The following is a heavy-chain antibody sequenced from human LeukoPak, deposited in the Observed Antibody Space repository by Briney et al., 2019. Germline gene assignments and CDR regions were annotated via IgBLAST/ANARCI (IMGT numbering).Heavy chain of an antibody. CDR1: GFTFSTYG. CDR2: IWYDGSNK. CDR3: ARAGDYYDSSGKGFDY. V-gene: IGHV3-33*01. Sequence: PGRSLRLSCATSGFTFSTYGIHWVRQAPGKGLEWVAVIWYDGSNKYYAGSVRGRFTISRDNSRNTLYLQMNSLRAEDTAIYYCARAGDYYDSSGKGFDYWGQGTLVTVSS. D-gene: IGHD3-22*01. J-gene: IGHJ4*02.